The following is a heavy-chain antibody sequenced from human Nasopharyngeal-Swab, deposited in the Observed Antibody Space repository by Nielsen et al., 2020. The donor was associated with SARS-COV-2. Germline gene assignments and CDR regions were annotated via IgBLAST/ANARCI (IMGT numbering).Heavy chain of an antibody. CDR1: GGSISSGGYY. D-gene: IGHD3-22*01. CDR3: ARAMIVVVINAFDV. J-gene: IGHJ3*01. CDR2: IYYSGST. Sequence: SETLSLTCTVSGGSISSGGYYWSWIRQHPGKGLEWIGYIYYSGSTYYNPSLKSRVTISVDTSKNQFSLKLSSVTAADTAVYYCARAMIVVVINAFDVWGQGTMVTVSS. V-gene: IGHV4-31*03.